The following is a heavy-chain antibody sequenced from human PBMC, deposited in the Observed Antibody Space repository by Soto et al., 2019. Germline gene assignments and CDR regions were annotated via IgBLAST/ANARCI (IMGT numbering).Heavy chain of an antibody. V-gene: IGHV4-59*01. CDR2: IYYSGST. CDR1: GGSISSYY. D-gene: IGHD6-6*01. CDR3: ARLEYSSSSFDY. Sequence: SETLSLTCTVSGGSISSYYWSWIRQPPGKGLEWLGYIYYSGSTNYNPSLKSRVTISVDTSKNQFSLKLSSVTAADTAVYYCARLEYSSSSFDYWGQGTLVTVSS. J-gene: IGHJ4*02.